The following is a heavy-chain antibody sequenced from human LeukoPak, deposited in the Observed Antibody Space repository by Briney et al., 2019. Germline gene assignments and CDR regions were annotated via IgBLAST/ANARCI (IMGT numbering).Heavy chain of an antibody. CDR1: GGSISSYY. CDR2: IYYSGST. CDR3: ARHNVDRVEMATQYYFDY. D-gene: IGHD5-24*01. J-gene: IGHJ4*02. V-gene: IGHV4-59*08. Sequence: PSETLSLTCTVSGGSISSYYWSWVRQPPGEGLEWIGYIYYSGSTNYNPSLKSRVTISVDTSKNQFSLKLSSVTAADTAVYYCARHNVDRVEMATQYYFDYWGQGTLVTVSS.